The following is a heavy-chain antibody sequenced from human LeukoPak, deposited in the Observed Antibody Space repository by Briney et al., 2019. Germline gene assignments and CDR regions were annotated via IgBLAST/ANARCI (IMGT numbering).Heavy chain of an antibody. CDR3: AKDRHHCSGGSCYSGYFDY. J-gene: IGHJ4*02. D-gene: IGHD2-15*01. Sequence: QSGGSLRLSCAASGFTLSGYAMSWVRQAPGKGLEWVSAISGSGGSTYYADSVKGRFTISRDNSKNTLYLQMNSLRAEDTAVYYCAKDRHHCSGGSCYSGYFDYWGQGTLVTVSS. CDR1: GFTLSGYA. CDR2: ISGSGGST. V-gene: IGHV3-23*01.